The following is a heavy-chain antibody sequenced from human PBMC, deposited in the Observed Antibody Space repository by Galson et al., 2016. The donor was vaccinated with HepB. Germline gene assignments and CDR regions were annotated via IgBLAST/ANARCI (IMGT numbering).Heavy chain of an antibody. CDR3: TRGYMQTGMNV. CDR1: GDSVTSDETM. V-gene: IGHV6-1*01. D-gene: IGHD5-18*01. CDR2: TYYRSQWFS. Sequence: CAISGDSVTSDETMWNWIRQSPSRGLEWLGRTYYRSQWFSECAMSVKGRITVTTDASGNQFSLQLDSVTPDDTAAYFCTRGYMQTGMNVWGQGTTVTVSS. J-gene: IGHJ6*02.